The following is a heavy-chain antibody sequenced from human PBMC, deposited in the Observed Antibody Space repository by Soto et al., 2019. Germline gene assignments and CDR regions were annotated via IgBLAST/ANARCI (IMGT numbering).Heavy chain of an antibody. Sequence: GGSLRLSCAASGFTFSSYAMNWVRQAPGKGLEWVSAITSSVAITSYADSVKGRFTISRDNSRNTLYLRMNSLRADDTAIYYCAKDRWGSGSNRQYYFDSWGQGTLVTVPQ. J-gene: IGHJ4*02. D-gene: IGHD1-26*01. CDR1: GFTFSSYA. V-gene: IGHV3-23*01. CDR2: ITSSVAIT. CDR3: AKDRWGSGSNRQYYFDS.